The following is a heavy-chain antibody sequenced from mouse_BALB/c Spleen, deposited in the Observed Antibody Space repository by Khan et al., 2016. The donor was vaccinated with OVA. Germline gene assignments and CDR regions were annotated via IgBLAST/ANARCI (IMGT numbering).Heavy chain of an antibody. CDR1: GYTFTTYW. Sequence: QVQLKQSGAELAKPGASVKMSCKASGYTFTTYWMHWVKQRPGQGLEWIGYINPTSGYTDYNEKFKDRATLSADRSSSTAYMQLSSLTSEDSAVYYCTRDRIDYWGQATTLTVSS. J-gene: IGHJ2*01. V-gene: IGHV1-7*01. CDR2: INPTSGYT. CDR3: TRDRIDY.